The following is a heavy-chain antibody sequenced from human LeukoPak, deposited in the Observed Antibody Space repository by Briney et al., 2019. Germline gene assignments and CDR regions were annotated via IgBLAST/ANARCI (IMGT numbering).Heavy chain of an antibody. CDR3: ARVRGDFETD. V-gene: IGHV4-61*05. Sequence: PSETLSLTCTVSGGSISSSSYYWGWIRQPPGKGLEWIGYRYYSGSTTYNPSLKSRVTISVDTSKSQFSLKLIPVTAADTAIYYCARVRGDFETDWGQGTLVTVSS. J-gene: IGHJ1*01. CDR2: RYYSGST. CDR1: GGSISSSSYY. D-gene: IGHD3-16*01.